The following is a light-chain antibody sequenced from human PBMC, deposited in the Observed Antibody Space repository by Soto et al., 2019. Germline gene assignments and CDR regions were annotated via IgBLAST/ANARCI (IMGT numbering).Light chain of an antibody. CDR3: QLYGSSLHT. J-gene: IGKJ2*01. Sequence: EIVLTQPPGTLSSSPGERATLSCRASQSISSRYLAGYQLKPGQAPRVLIYATSRRATGIPDRFSGSGSGTDFTLTISRLEPEDFAVYYCQLYGSSLHTFGQRTKLEIK. CDR1: QSISSRY. CDR2: ATS. V-gene: IGKV3-20*01.